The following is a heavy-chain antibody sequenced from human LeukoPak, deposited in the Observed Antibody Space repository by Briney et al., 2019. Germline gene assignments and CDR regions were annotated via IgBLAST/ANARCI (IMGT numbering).Heavy chain of an antibody. CDR2: IGSDDSNK. CDR3: ARSELGYNYHYMDV. Sequence: GGSLRLSCVASGFTFSTYGMHWVRQAPGKGLEWVAKIGSDDSNKHYADSVKGRFTISRDNAKNSLYLQMNSLRAEDTAVYYCARSELGYNYHYMDVWGKGTTVTVSS. V-gene: IGHV3-33*01. D-gene: IGHD7-27*01. CDR1: GFTFSTYG. J-gene: IGHJ6*03.